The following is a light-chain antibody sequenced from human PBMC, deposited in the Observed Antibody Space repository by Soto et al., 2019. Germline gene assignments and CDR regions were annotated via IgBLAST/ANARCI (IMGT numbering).Light chain of an antibody. CDR2: GAS. Sequence: EVFLTPSPGTLSLSPGGIATLSCSASQSVSRRLAWYQQRPGQSPRLLISGASMRASGVPVRFIGSGSGTDFTLTITRLEPEDFAVYYCQQYGSPITFGQGTRLEIK. V-gene: IGKV3-20*01. J-gene: IGKJ5*01. CDR3: QQYGSPIT. CDR1: QSVSRR.